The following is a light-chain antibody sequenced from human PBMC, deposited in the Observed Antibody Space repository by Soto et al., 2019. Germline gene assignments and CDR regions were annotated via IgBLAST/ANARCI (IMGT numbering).Light chain of an antibody. CDR2: KAS. CDR3: QQYNSYSAIT. CDR1: QSISNW. Sequence: DIQMTQSPSTLSASVGDRVTITCRAIQSISNWLAWYQQKPGKAPKLLIYKASSLESGVPSRFSGSGSGTEFTLTISSLQPDDFATYYCQQYNSYSAITFGGGTKVEIK. V-gene: IGKV1-5*03. J-gene: IGKJ4*01.